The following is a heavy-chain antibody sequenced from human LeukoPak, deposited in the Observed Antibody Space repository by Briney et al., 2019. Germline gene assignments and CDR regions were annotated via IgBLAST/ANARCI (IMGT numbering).Heavy chain of an antibody. CDR1: GGSISSYY. D-gene: IGHD3-10*01. CDR2: IYYSGST. J-gene: IGHJ5*02. V-gene: IGHV4-59*08. Sequence: SETLSLTCTVSGGSISSYYWSWIRQPPGKGLEWIGYIYYSGSTNYNSSLKSRVTISVDTSKNQFSLKLSSVTAADTAVYYCARHHALMVRGERWFDPWGQGTLVTVSS. CDR3: ARHHALMVRGERWFDP.